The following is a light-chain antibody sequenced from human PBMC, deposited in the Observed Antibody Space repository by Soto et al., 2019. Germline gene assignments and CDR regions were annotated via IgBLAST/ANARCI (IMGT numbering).Light chain of an antibody. CDR3: QHYGSSSWT. J-gene: IGKJ1*01. CDR2: GAS. V-gene: IGKV3-20*01. CDR1: QSVSSSY. Sequence: EIVLTQSPGTLSLSPGERATLSCRASQSVSSSYLAWYQQKPGQAPRLLIYGASSRATGIPDRFSGSGSGTDFTLTISRLEPEEFAVYYCQHYGSSSWTFGQGTKVEVK.